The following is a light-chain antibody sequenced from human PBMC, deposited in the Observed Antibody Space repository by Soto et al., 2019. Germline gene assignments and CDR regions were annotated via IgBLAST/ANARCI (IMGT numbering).Light chain of an antibody. J-gene: IGKJ1*01. CDR3: QQYGSSYPWT. CDR2: GAS. CDR1: QSVRSSY. Sequence: EIMFTQSPCTVSLSPGERATLSCRASQSVRSSYLAWYQQKPGQAPRLLIYGASSRATGIPDRISGSGSGTDFTLTISRLEPEDFAVYYCQQYGSSYPWTFGQGTKVDIK. V-gene: IGKV3-20*01.